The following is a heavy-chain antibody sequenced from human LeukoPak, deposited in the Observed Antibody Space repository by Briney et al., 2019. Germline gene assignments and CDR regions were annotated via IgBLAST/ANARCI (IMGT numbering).Heavy chain of an antibody. J-gene: IGHJ4*02. CDR1: GGSISYYY. D-gene: IGHD1-1*01. CDR2: IYYSGST. Sequence: SETLSLTCTVSGGSISYYYWSWIRQPPGKGLEWIGYIYYSGSTNYNPSLKSRVTISVDTSKNQFSLKLSSVTAADTAVYYCARDGIEEYFDYWGQGTLVTVSS. CDR3: ARDGIEEYFDY. V-gene: IGHV4-59*01.